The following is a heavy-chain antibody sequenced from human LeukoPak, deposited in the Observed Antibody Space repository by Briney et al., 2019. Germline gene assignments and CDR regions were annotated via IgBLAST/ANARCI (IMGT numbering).Heavy chain of an antibody. Sequence: SETLSLTCTVSGGSISSYYWSWIRQPPGRGLVWIGYIYYSGSTNYNPSLKSRVTISVDTSKNQFSLKLSSVTAADTAVYYCARADRGSDYWGQGTLVTVSS. CDR2: IYYSGST. J-gene: IGHJ4*02. V-gene: IGHV4-59*01. CDR1: GGSISSYY. CDR3: ARADRGSDY. D-gene: IGHD2-15*01.